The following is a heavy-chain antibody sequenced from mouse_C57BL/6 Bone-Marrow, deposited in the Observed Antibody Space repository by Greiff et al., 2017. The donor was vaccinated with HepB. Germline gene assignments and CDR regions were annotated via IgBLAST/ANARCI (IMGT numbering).Heavy chain of an antibody. CDR1: GYTFTNYW. D-gene: IGHD1-1*01. Sequence: QVQLQQSGAELVRPGTSVKMSCKASGYTFTNYWIGWAKQRPGHGLEWIGDIYPGGGYTNYNEKFKGKATLTADKSSSTAYMQFSSLTSEDSAIYYCARWDYYYGSSYPYYFDYWGQGTTLTVSS. CDR3: ARWDYYYGSSYPYYFDY. J-gene: IGHJ2*01. V-gene: IGHV1-63*01. CDR2: IYPGGGYT.